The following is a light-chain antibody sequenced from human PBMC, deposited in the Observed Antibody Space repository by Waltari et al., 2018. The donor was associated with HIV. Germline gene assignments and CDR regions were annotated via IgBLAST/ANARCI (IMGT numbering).Light chain of an antibody. J-gene: IGKJ5*01. Sequence: IQLTQSPSSLSPSLGNQVTITCRASQNINTFLNWYHVRPGKAPRLLIYGVSDLPTGVPSRFIGGGSGTDFTLTINNLQPEDFASYFCQQTYSVSITFGPGTRLEI. V-gene: IGKV1-39*01. CDR1: QNINTF. CDR2: GVS. CDR3: QQTYSVSIT.